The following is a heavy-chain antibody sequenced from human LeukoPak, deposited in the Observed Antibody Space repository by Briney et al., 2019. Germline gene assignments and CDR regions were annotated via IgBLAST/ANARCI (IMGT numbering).Heavy chain of an antibody. CDR3: ARDRPRIAAAGHNWFDP. Sequence: PGGSLRLSCAASGFTFSDYYMSWIRQAPGKGLEWVSYISSSGSTIYYADSVKGRFTISRDNAKNSLYLQMNSLRAEDTAVYYCARDRPRIAAAGHNWFDPWGQGTLVTVSS. J-gene: IGHJ5*02. CDR2: ISSSGSTI. D-gene: IGHD6-13*01. V-gene: IGHV3-11*01. CDR1: GFTFSDYY.